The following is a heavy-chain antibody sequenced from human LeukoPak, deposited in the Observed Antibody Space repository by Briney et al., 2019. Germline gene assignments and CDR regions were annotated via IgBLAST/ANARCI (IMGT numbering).Heavy chain of an antibody. Sequence: SETLSLTCTVSGGSISSGSYYWSWIRQPAGKGLEWIGRTYGSGNTNYNPSLKSRVTMSVDTSKNQFSLKLTSVTAADTAVYYCARETGEWELNDAFDIWGQGTMVTVSS. J-gene: IGHJ3*02. D-gene: IGHD1-26*01. CDR1: GGSISSGSYY. CDR3: ARETGEWELNDAFDI. V-gene: IGHV4-61*02. CDR2: TYGSGNT.